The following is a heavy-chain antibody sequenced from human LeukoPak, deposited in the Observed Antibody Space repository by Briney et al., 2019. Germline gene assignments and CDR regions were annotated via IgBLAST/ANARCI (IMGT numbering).Heavy chain of an antibody. CDR2: IYSGGYT. D-gene: IGHD6-13*01. CDR1: GFTVSSNY. Sequence: GGSLRLSCAASGFTVSSNYMNWVRQAPGKGLKWVSVIYSGGYTNYADSVKGRFPVSRDNSKNTLYLQMNSLRAEDTAVYYCARASTLGAAGQLDYWGQGTLVTVSS. CDR3: ARASTLGAAGQLDY. J-gene: IGHJ4*02. V-gene: IGHV3-66*01.